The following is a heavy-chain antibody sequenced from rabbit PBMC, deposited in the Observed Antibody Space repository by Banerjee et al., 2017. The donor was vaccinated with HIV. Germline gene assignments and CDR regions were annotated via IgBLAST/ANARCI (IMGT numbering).Heavy chain of an antibody. CDR2: IVAGSSGTT. CDR3: ARDYAGDTGYAFNL. V-gene: IGHV1S40*01. Sequence: QSLEESGGDLVQPGASLALTCTASGFSFRSSYYMCWVRQAPGKGLEWIACIVAGSSGTTYYASWAKGRFTISKTSSTTVTLQMTSLTAADTASYFCARDYAGDTGYAFNLWGPGTLVTVS. CDR1: GFSFRSSYY. J-gene: IGHJ4*01. D-gene: IGHD4-2*01.